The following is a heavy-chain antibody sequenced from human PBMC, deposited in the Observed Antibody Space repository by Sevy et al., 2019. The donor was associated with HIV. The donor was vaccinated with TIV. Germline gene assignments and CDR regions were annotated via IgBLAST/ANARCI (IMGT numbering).Heavy chain of an antibody. CDR2: ISYDGSNK. J-gene: IGHJ3*02. V-gene: IGHV3-30-3*01. D-gene: IGHD6-19*01. CDR3: AGSSGWYGHDAFDI. CDR1: GFTFSSYA. Sequence: GGSLRLSCAASGFTFSSYAMHWVRQAPGKGLEWVAVISYDGSNKYYADSVKGRFTISRDNSKNTLYLQMNSLRAEVTTVYYCAGSSGWYGHDAFDIWGQGTMVTVSS.